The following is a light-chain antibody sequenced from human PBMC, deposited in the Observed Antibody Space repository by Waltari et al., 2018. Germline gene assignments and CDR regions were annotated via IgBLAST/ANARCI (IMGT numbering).Light chain of an antibody. CDR2: GVS. V-gene: IGKV3-11*01. CDR3: HQRSSWPRT. J-gene: IGKJ1*01. Sequence: EIVLTQSPGTLSLSPGESATLSCRASQSVGTSVTWYQQKPGQAPRLLIYGVSNRATGIPARFSGSGSGTDFTLTISSLEPEDFAVYYCHQRSSWPRTFGQGTKLELK. CDR1: QSVGTS.